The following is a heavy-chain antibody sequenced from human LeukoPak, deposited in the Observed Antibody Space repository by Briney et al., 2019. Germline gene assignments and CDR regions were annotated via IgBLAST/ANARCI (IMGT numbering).Heavy chain of an antibody. V-gene: IGHV3-7*01. J-gene: IGHJ4*02. D-gene: IGHD3-16*02. CDR2: VNQGGSET. CDR3: VRGGLYHYSGTSGDY. Sequence: GGSLSLSCAASGFSFNTYWMTWVRQAPGKGLEWVANVNQGGSETYYVYSVKGRFIISRDNAKNSMYLQMNSLRAEDTAVYYCVRGGLYHYSGTSGDYWGQGTLVTVSS. CDR1: GFSFNTYW.